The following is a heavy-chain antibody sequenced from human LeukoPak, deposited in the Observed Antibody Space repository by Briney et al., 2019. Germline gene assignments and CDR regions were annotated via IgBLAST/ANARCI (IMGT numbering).Heavy chain of an antibody. V-gene: IGHV1-8*01. CDR2: INPNSGNT. Sequence: GASVKVSCKASGYTFTSYDINWVRQATGQGLEWMGWINPNSGNTGYAQKFQGRVTMTRNTSISTAYMELSSLRSEDTAVYYCARGDQLELFYFDYWGQGTLVTVSS. D-gene: IGHD1-1*01. CDR3: ARGDQLELFYFDY. J-gene: IGHJ4*02. CDR1: GYTFTSYD.